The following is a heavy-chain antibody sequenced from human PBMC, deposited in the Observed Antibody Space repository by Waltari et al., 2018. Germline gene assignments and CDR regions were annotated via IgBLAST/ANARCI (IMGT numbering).Heavy chain of an antibody. CDR3: ARNRYDSWLIDS. Sequence: EVQLVESGGGLFQPGGSLRLSCAASGFTFSNFWMSWVRQAPGKGPEWVANIKQDGSEKYYVDSVKGRFTISRDYARNSLYLQMNSLRDEDTAVYFCARNRYDSWLIDSWGQGTQVTVSS. J-gene: IGHJ4*02. CDR2: IKQDGSEK. V-gene: IGHV3-7*01. D-gene: IGHD3-3*01. CDR1: GFTFSNFW.